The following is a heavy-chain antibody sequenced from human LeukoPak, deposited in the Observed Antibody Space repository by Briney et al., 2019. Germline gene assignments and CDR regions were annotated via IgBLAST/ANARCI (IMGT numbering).Heavy chain of an antibody. CDR1: GFTFATYW. CDR3: ARDRWFDP. Sequence: GGSLRLSCAASGFTFATYWMTWVRQAPGRGLEWVANIKEDGGAKKFVDSVKGRLTISRDNAKNSLFLQMSSLRVEDTAVYYCARDRWFDPWGQGTLVTVSS. J-gene: IGHJ5*02. CDR2: IKEDGGAK. V-gene: IGHV3-7*01.